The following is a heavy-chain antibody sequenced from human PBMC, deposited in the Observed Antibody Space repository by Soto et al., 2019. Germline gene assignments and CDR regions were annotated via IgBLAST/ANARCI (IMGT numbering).Heavy chain of an antibody. CDR1: GFTFRNYA. J-gene: IGHJ4*02. D-gene: IGHD3-22*01. V-gene: IGHV3-23*01. Sequence: EVQLLDSGGGLIQPGGSLRLSCAASGFTFRNYAMNWVRQAPGKGLEWVSGISVSGGTTYYADSVKGRFTVSRDNSKNTVFLQMNSLRAEDTAVYFCAKGMYYYDSSGYRLCDYWGQGTLVTVSS. CDR3: AKGMYYYDSSGYRLCDY. CDR2: ISVSGGTT.